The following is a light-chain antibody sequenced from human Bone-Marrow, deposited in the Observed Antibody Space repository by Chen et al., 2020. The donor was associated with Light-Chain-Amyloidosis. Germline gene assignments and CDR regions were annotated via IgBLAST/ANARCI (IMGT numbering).Light chain of an antibody. CDR2: GAS. J-gene: IGKJ2*01. CDR3: QQYSDWPGT. V-gene: IGKV3-15*01. Sequence: EIAVTQSPATLSVSPGERATLSCRASQSVSSNLAWYQQKPGQAPRLLIYGASSRATGVPARFSGSGSGTDFTLTITSLQSEDSAVYYCQQYSDWPGTFGQGTKLEIK. CDR1: QSVSSN.